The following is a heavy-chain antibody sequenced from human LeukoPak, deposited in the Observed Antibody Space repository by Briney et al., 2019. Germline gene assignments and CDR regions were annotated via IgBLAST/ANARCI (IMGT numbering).Heavy chain of an antibody. CDR1: GGSFSGYY. J-gene: IGHJ3*02. Sequence: PSETLSLTCAVYGGSFSGYYWSWIRQPPGKGLEWIGEINHSGSTNYNPSLKSRVTISVDTSKNQFSLKLSSVTAADTAVYYCAKDVDRHLYGSGIDASDIWGQGTMVTVSS. CDR3: AKDVDRHLYGSGIDASDI. D-gene: IGHD3-10*01. V-gene: IGHV4-34*01. CDR2: INHSGST.